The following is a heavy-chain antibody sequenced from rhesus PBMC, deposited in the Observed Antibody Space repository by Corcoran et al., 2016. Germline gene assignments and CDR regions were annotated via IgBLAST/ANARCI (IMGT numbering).Heavy chain of an antibody. D-gene: IGHD6-25*01. V-gene: IGHV4-169*01. Sequence: QLQLQESGPGLVKPSETLSLTCAVSGGSISSSYWSWIRKAPGKGLVWIGYIYVSGRSTNYNPSPNSRVTLSVDTSKNQLSLKLSSVAAADTAVYYCARVGVYSGSWTHFDYWGQGVLVTVSS. CDR1: GGSISSSY. CDR2: IYVSGRST. CDR3: ARVGVYSGSWTHFDY. J-gene: IGHJ4*01.